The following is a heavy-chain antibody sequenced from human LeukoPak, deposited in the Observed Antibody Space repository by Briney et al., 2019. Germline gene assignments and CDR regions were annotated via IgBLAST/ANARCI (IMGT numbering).Heavy chain of an antibody. J-gene: IGHJ4*02. Sequence: GASLRLSCAASGFTFSGYAMSWVRQAPGKGLEWVSAISGSGGSTYYADSVKGRFTISRDNSKNTLYLQMNSLRAEDTAVYYCAGTYYYDSSGYPYYFDCWGQGTLVTVSS. V-gene: IGHV3-23*01. CDR3: AGTYYYDSSGYPYYFDC. CDR1: GFTFSGYA. D-gene: IGHD3-22*01. CDR2: ISGSGGST.